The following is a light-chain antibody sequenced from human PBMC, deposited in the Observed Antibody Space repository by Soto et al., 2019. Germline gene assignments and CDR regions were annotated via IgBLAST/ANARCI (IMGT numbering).Light chain of an antibody. J-gene: IGKJ1*01. CDR2: DAS. CDR1: QSVSSY. CDR3: QQRSNSWT. V-gene: IGKV3-11*01. Sequence: VLSQSPATLSLSPGERSTLSGRSSQSVSSYLAWYQQKPGQAPRLLIYDASNRATGIPARFSGSGSGTDSTLTISSLEPEDFAVYYCQQRSNSWTFGQGTKVDIK.